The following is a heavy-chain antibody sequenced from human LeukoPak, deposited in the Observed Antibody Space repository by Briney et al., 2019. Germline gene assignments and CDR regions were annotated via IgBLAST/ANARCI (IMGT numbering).Heavy chain of an antibody. CDR1: GGSFSGYC. V-gene: IGHV4-34*01. J-gene: IGHJ5*02. D-gene: IGHD6-19*01. Sequence: PSETLSLTCAVYGGSFSGYCWSWIRQPPGKGLEWIGEINHSGSTNYNPSLKSRVTISVDTSKNQFSLKLSSVTAADTAVYYCARGLSSGWNGGWFDPWGQGTLVTVSS. CDR2: INHSGST. CDR3: ARGLSSGWNGGWFDP.